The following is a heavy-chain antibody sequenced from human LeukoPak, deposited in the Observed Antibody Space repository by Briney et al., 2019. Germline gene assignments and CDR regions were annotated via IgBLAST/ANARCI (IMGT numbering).Heavy chain of an antibody. D-gene: IGHD5-24*01. CDR2: IRSKANSYAT. CDR3: TRHGDGYNSATRH. Sequence: PGGSLKLSCAASGFTFSGSAMHWVRQASGKGLEWVGRIRSKANSYATAYAASVKGRFTISRDDSKNTAYLQMNSLKTEDTAVYYCTRHGDGYNSATRHWGQGTLVTVSS. CDR1: GFTFSGSA. V-gene: IGHV3-73*01. J-gene: IGHJ4*02.